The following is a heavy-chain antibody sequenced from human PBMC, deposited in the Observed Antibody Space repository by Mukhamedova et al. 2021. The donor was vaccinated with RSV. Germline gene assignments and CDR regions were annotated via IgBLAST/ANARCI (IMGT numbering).Heavy chain of an antibody. V-gene: IGHV3-48*01. Sequence: GLEWVSYISSSSSTTYYAESVKGRFTISRDKAKNSLYLQMNSLRAEDTAVYYCAREYSSSSGRAFDIWGQGTMVTVS. CDR3: AREYSSSSGRAFDI. D-gene: IGHD6-6*01. J-gene: IGHJ3*02. CDR2: ISSSSSTT.